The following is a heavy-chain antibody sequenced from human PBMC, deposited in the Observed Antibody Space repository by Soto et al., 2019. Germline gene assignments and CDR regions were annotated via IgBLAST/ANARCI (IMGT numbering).Heavy chain of an antibody. V-gene: IGHV4-39*01. CDR1: GGSIGRSQYY. D-gene: IGHD3-10*01. CDR2: IYYTGRT. Sequence: SETLSLTCTVSGGSIGRSQYYWGWIRQPPGKGLEWMGTIYYTGRTSYNPALESRLTISVDTSKNQFSLRLTSVTAADTAVYYCAGRPPLRASESSKFDLWGQGTLVTVSS. J-gene: IGHJ5*02. CDR3: AGRPPLRASESSKFDL.